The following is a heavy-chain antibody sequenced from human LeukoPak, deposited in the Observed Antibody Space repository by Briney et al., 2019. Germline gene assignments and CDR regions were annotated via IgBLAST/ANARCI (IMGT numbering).Heavy chain of an antibody. CDR2: IHHSGRT. D-gene: IGHD5-18*01. V-gene: IGHV4-38-2*02. CDR3: AREYSYGYYYYYYMDV. J-gene: IGHJ6*03. Sequence: PSETLSLTCTVSGYSISSGYYWGWIRQPPGKGLEWIGLIHHSGRTYYNPSLKSRVTITVDKSKNQFYLKLCSVTAPDTAVLYCAREYSYGYYYYYYMDVWGKGPTVSVSS. CDR1: GYSISSGYY.